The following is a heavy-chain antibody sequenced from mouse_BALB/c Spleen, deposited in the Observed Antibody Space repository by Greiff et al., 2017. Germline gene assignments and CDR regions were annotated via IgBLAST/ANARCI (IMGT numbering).Heavy chain of an antibody. CDR2: IDPSDSYT. CDR3: TRTQLGLQAMDY. V-gene: IGHV1S127*01. D-gene: IGHD3-1*01. CDR1: GYTFTSYW. J-gene: IGHJ4*01. Sequence: QVQLQQPGAELVKPGASVKMSCKASGYTFTSYWMHWVKQRPGQGLEWIGVIDPSDSYTSYNQKFKGKATLTVDTSSSTAYMQLSSLTSEDSAVYYCTRTQLGLQAMDYWGQGTSVTVSS.